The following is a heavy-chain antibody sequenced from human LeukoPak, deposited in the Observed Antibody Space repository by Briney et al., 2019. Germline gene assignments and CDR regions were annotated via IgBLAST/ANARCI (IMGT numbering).Heavy chain of an antibody. Sequence: ASVKVSCKVSGYTPTELSMNWVRQAPGKGLEWMGRFDPEDGETIYTQKFQGRVTMTEDTPTDTAYMELTSLRSEDTAVYYCATDFYRGLQFDYWGQGTLVIVSS. CDR1: GYTPTELS. CDR2: FDPEDGET. D-gene: IGHD2/OR15-2a*01. J-gene: IGHJ4*02. CDR3: ATDFYRGLQFDY. V-gene: IGHV1-24*01.